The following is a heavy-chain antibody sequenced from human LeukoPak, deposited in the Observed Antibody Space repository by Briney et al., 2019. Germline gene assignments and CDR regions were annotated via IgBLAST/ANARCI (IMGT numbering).Heavy chain of an antibody. J-gene: IGHJ4*02. Sequence: PSETLSLTCTVSGGSISSYYWSWIRQPPGKGLEWIGYIYYSGSTNYNPSLKNRVTISVDTSKNQFSLKLSSVTAADTAVYYCARSGHGDYQSPFDYWGRGTLVTVSS. CDR3: ARSGHGDYQSPFDY. V-gene: IGHV4-59*08. CDR2: IYYSGST. D-gene: IGHD4-17*01. CDR1: GGSISSYY.